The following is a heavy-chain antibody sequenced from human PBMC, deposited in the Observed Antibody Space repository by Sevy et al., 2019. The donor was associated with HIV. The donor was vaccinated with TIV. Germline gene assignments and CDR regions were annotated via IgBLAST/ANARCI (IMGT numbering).Heavy chain of an antibody. CDR3: ARDGFVDTAMTRYWYFDL. CDR1: GFTFSSYS. J-gene: IGHJ2*01. V-gene: IGHV3-48*02. CDR2: ISSSSSTI. Sequence: GGSLRLSCAASGFTFSSYSMNWVRQAPGKGLEWLSYISSSSSTIYYADSVKGRFTISRDNANNSLSLQMNSLRDEDTAVYYCARDGFVDTAMTRYWYFDLWGRGTLVTVSS. D-gene: IGHD5-18*01.